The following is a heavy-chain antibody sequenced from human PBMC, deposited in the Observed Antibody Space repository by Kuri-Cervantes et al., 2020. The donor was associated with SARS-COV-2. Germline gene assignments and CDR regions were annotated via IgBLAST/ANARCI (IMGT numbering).Heavy chain of an antibody. CDR1: GGSISSSSYY. D-gene: IGHD3-3*01. Sequence: GSLRLSCTVSGGSISSSSYYWGWIRQPPGKGLEWIGSIYYSGSTYYNPSLKSRVTISVDASKNQFSLKLSSVTAADTAVYYCARQMMSSITIFGVVITRNWFDPWGQGTLVTVSS. CDR3: ARQMMSSITIFGVVITRNWFDP. CDR2: IYYSGST. V-gene: IGHV4-39*01. J-gene: IGHJ5*02.